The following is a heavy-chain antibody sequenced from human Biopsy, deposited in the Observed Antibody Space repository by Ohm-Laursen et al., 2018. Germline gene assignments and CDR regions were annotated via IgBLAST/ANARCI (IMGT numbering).Heavy chain of an antibody. CDR1: GGSFTGHS. J-gene: IGHJ4*02. D-gene: IGHD4-23*01. V-gene: IGHV4-59*11. CDR2: ISYTGYT. CDR3: ARGSNDFGGLYFPR. Sequence: TLSLTCTVSGGSFTGHSWSWIRQPPGKGLEWVGHISYTGYTSYNASLKSRVTISVDTSRNHFSLRLSSLTAADTAVYYCARGSNDFGGLYFPRWGQGTLLTVSS.